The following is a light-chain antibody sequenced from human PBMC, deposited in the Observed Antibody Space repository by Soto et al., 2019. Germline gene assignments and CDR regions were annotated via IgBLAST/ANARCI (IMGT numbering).Light chain of an antibody. V-gene: IGKV1-5*01. CDR1: QSISSW. J-gene: IGKJ2*01. CDR2: DAS. CDR3: QQYNSYWYT. Sequence: DIQMTQSPSTLSASVGDRVTITCRDSQSISSWLAWYQQKPGKAPKLLIYDASSLESGVPSRFSGSGSGTAFTLTISSLQPDDFATYYCQQYNSYWYTFGQGTKLEIK.